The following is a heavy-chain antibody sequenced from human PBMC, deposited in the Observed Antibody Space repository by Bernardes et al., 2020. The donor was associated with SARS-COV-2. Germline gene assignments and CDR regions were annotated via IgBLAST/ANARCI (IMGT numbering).Heavy chain of an antibody. J-gene: IGHJ4*02. D-gene: IGHD3-22*01. Sequence: ASVKVSCKFSGSPLTELSMHWVRQAPGKGLEWMGGFDPEDGETIYAQKFQGRVTMTEDTSTDTAYMELSSLRSEDTAVYYCATAAYDSSGYYLPYFDYWGQGTLVTVSS. V-gene: IGHV1-24*01. CDR2: FDPEDGET. CDR3: ATAAYDSSGYYLPYFDY. CDR1: GSPLTELS.